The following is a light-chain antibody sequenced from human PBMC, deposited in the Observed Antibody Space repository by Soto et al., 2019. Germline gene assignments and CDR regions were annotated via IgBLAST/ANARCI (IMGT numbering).Light chain of an antibody. Sequence: EIVLTQSPGTLSLSPGEGATLSCRASQSITNNFLAWYQQKPGQTPRLLIYRASTRAPGIPDRCSGSGSGAAFTRTTSRLEPEGFAVLYCLQYDDSSPTFGQGTKVDIK. J-gene: IGKJ1*01. V-gene: IGKV3-20*01. CDR2: RAS. CDR1: QSITNNF. CDR3: LQYDDSSPT.